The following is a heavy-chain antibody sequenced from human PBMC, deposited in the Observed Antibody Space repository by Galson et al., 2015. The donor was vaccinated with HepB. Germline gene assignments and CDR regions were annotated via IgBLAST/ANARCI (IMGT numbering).Heavy chain of an antibody. CDR2: IRYDGSNK. J-gene: IGHJ4*02. Sequence: SLRLSCAASGFTFSTYGMHGVRQAPGKGLEWVAFIRYDGSNKYYADSVKGRFTISRDNSKNTLYLQMNSLRAEDTAVYYCAKVAIAAAALFDYWGQGTLVTVSS. D-gene: IGHD6-13*01. V-gene: IGHV3-30*02. CDR1: GFTFSTYG. CDR3: AKVAIAAAALFDY.